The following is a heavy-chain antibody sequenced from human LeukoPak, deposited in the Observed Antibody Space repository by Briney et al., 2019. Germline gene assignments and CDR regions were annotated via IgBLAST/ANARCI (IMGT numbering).Heavy chain of an antibody. CDR1: GFTFDDYG. CDR2: INWNGGST. CDR3: ARAQSPYYDSSGYAKKNAFDI. J-gene: IGHJ3*02. Sequence: PGGSLRLSCAASGFTFDDYGMSWVRQAPGKGPEWVSGINWNGGSTGYADSVKGRFTISRDNAKNSLYLQMNSLRAEDTALYYCARAQSPYYDSSGYAKKNAFDIWGQGTMVTVSS. V-gene: IGHV3-20*04. D-gene: IGHD3-22*01.